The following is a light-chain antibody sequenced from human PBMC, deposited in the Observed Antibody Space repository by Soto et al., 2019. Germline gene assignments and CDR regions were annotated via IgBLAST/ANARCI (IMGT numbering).Light chain of an antibody. CDR1: QGISSY. CDR2: AAS. J-gene: IGKJ4*01. CDR3: QQLNSYPPFT. Sequence: DIQLTQSPSFLPASVGDRVTITCRASQGISSYLAWYQQKPGKAPKLLIYAASTLQSGVPSRLCGSGSGTDGTLTISSLQPEDFATYYCQQLNSYPPFTFGGGTKVEIK. V-gene: IGKV1-9*01.